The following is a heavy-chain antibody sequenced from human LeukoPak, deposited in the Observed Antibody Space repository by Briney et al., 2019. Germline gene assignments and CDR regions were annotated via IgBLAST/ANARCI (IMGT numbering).Heavy chain of an antibody. D-gene: IGHD4-17*01. CDR2: IHPGDSDT. Sequence: GESLKISCKGSGYSFSIYWIGWVRQMPGKGLEWMGIIHPGDSDTRYSPSFQGQVTISADKSISTAYLQWSSLEASDTAIYYCARHSSWSSVTTPFDYWGQGTLVTVSS. CDR3: ARHSSWSSVTTPFDY. CDR1: GYSFSIYW. V-gene: IGHV5-51*01. J-gene: IGHJ4*02.